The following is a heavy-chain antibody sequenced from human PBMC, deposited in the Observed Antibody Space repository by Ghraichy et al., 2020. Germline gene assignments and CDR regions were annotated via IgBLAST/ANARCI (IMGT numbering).Heavy chain of an antibody. CDR1: GYTFTSYG. V-gene: IGHV1-18*01. J-gene: IGHJ5*02. CDR3: ARVFPLGMATMRPFDP. Sequence: ASVKVSCKASGYTFTSYGISWVRQAPGQGLEWMGWISAYNGNTNYAQKLQGRVTMTTDTSTSTAYMELRSLRSDDTAVYYCARVFPLGMATMRPFDPWGQGTLVTVSS. D-gene: IGHD5-24*01. CDR2: ISAYNGNT.